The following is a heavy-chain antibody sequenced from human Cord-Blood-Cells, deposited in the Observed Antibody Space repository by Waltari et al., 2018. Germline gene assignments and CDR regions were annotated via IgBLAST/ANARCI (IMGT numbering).Heavy chain of an antibody. CDR2: INHSEST. Sequence: QVQLQQWGAGLLKPSETLSLTCAVYGGSFSGYYWSWIRQPPGKGLEWIGEINHSESTNYNPSLKSRVTISVDTSKNQFSLKLSSVTAADTAVYYCACRDGYNDAFDIWGQGTMVTVSS. CDR1: GGSFSGYY. CDR3: ACRDGYNDAFDI. V-gene: IGHV4-34*01. D-gene: IGHD5-12*01. J-gene: IGHJ3*02.